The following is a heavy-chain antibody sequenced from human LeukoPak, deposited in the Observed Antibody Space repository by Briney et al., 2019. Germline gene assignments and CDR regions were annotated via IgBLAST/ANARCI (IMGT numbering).Heavy chain of an antibody. J-gene: IGHJ4*02. Sequence: GGSLRLSCAASGFTFSSYGMHWVRQAPGKGLEWVANIKQDGSDKYYEDSVKGRFTISRDNAKNSLYLQMNSLRVEDTAVYYCARDRVSGSGSIDYWGQGTLVTVSS. CDR2: IKQDGSDK. CDR3: ARDRVSGSGSIDY. D-gene: IGHD3-10*01. V-gene: IGHV3-7*01. CDR1: GFTFSSYG.